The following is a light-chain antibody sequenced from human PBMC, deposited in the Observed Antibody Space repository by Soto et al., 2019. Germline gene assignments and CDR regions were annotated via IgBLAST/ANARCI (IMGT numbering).Light chain of an antibody. CDR1: QSVSSY. Sequence: EIVLTQSPATLSLSPGERATLSCRASQSVSSYLAWYQQKPGQAPRLLIYEASNRATGIPARFSGSGSGTDFTLTISSLEPEDFAVYYGQQRSNWPPMYTFGQGTKLEIK. CDR3: QQRSNWPPMYT. CDR2: EAS. V-gene: IGKV3-11*01. J-gene: IGKJ2*01.